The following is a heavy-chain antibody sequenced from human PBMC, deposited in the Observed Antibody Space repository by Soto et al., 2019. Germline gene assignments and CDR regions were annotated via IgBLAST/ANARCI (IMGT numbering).Heavy chain of an antibody. J-gene: IGHJ3*02. Sequence: HPGGSLRLSCAASGFTVSSNYMSWVRQAPGKGLEWVSVIYSGGSTYYADSVKGRFTISRDNSKNTLYLQMNSLRAEDTAVYYCARELAGAFDIWGQGTMVTVSS. CDR3: ARELAGAFDI. CDR2: IYSGGST. CDR1: GFTVSSNY. V-gene: IGHV3-53*01.